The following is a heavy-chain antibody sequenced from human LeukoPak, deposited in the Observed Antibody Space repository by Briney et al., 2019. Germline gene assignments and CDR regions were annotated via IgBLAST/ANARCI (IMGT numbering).Heavy chain of an antibody. D-gene: IGHD6-19*01. J-gene: IGHJ5*02. V-gene: IGHV1-18*01. CDR2: ISAYNGNT. Sequence: ASVKVSCKASGYTFTGYGISWVRQAPGQGLEWMGWISAYNGNTNYAQKLQGRVTMTTDTSTSTAYMELRSLRSDDTAVYYCARNWQWLVENWFDPWGQGTLVTVSS. CDR1: GYTFTGYG. CDR3: ARNWQWLVENWFDP.